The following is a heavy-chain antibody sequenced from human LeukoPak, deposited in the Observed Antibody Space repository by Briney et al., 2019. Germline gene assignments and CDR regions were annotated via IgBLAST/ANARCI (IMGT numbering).Heavy chain of an antibody. J-gene: IGHJ4*02. CDR2: IIPIFGTA. CDR3: ARPSAGGRYDVGY. CDR1: GGTFISYA. Sequence: SVKVSCKASGGTFISYAISWVRQAPGQGLEWVGGIIPIFGTANYAQKFQGRVTITADESKSTAYMELSSLRCEDTAVYYCARPSAGGRYDVGYWGQGTLVTVSS. D-gene: IGHD1-26*01. V-gene: IGHV1-69*13.